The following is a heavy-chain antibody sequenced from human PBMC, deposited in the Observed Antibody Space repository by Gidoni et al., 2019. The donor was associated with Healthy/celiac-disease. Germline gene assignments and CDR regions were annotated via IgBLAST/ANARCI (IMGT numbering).Heavy chain of an antibody. D-gene: IGHD2-2*02. CDR2: IYYSGST. V-gene: IGHV4-39*01. J-gene: IGHJ5*02. Sequence: QLQLQESAPGLVKPSETLSLTCTVSGGSISSSSYYWGWIRQPPGKGLEWIGSIYYSGSTYYNPSLKSRVTISVDTSKNQFSLKLSSVTAADTAVYYCARHQVVVPAAITIWFDPWGQGTLVTVSS. CDR1: GGSISSSSYY. CDR3: ARHQVVVPAAITIWFDP.